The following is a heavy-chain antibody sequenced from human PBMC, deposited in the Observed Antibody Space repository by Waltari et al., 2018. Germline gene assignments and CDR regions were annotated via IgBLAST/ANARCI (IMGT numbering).Heavy chain of an antibody. CDR3: AKDLKGAWTIDY. Sequence: QVRLVASGVGVVQPGGSLRPPCAASGFSCSAYAMYWVRQAPGKGVEWVAHIQPDGGDKFYGDSVKGRFSISRDDSRNTLLLQMNSLRDEDTAVYYCAKDLKGAWTIDYWGQGTLVTVSS. D-gene: IGHD1-26*01. CDR1: GFSCSAYA. CDR2: IQPDGGDK. V-gene: IGHV3-30*02. J-gene: IGHJ4*02.